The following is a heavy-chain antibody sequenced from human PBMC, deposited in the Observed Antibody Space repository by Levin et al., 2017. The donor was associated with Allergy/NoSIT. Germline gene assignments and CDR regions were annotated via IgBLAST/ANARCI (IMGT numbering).Heavy chain of an antibody. J-gene: IGHJ4*02. CDR3: ARLHESYFDY. V-gene: IGHV4-39*01. CDR2: IYYSGST. Sequence: SETLSLTCTVSGGSISSSSYYWGWIRQPPGKGLEWIGSIYYSGSTYYNPSLKSRVTISVDTSKNQFSLKLSSVTAADTAVYYCARLHESYFDYWGQGTLVTVSS. CDR1: GGSISSSSYY.